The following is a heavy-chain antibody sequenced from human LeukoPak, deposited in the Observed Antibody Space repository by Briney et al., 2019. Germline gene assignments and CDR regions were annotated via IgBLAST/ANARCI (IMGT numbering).Heavy chain of an antibody. CDR3: AREARVGGALQY. Sequence: PGGSLRLSCAASGFTFSSYEMNWVRQAPGKGLEWVSYISSSGSTIYYADSVKGRFTISRDNAKNSLYLQMDSLRAEDTAVYYCAREARVGGALQYWGQGVLVTVSA. CDR1: GFTFSSYE. J-gene: IGHJ4*02. D-gene: IGHD1-26*01. V-gene: IGHV3-48*03. CDR2: ISSSGSTI.